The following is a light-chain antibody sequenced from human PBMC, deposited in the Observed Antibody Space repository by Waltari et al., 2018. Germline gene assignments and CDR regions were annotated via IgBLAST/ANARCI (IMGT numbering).Light chain of an antibody. J-gene: IGLJ3*02. Sequence: SSELNQDPAVSVALGKTVKITCQGDSLRNFSASWYQQRPGQAPILVLYGPDYRPSGIPGRFSGSTSGGTASLTITGAQAEDEAVYYCHSRDSTSTRVFGGGTRLTV. V-gene: IGLV3-19*01. CDR2: GPD. CDR3: HSRDSTSTRV. CDR1: SLRNFS.